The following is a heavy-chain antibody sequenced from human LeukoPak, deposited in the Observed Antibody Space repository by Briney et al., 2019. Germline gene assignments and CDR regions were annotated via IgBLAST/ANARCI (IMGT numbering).Heavy chain of an antibody. V-gene: IGHV3-21*05. J-gene: IGHJ4*02. CDR3: ARVGLGSSWYEFDY. CDR1: GFTFSSYE. CDR2: ISSSSSYI. Sequence: GGSLRLSCAASGFTFSSYEMNWVRQAPGKGLEWVSYISSSSSYIYYADSVKGRFTISRDNAKNSLYLQMNSLRAEDTAVYYCARVGLGSSWYEFDYWGQGTLVTVSS. D-gene: IGHD6-13*01.